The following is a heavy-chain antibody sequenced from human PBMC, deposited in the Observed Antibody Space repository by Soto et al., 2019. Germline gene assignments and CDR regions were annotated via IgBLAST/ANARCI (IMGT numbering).Heavy chain of an antibody. D-gene: IGHD3-10*01. V-gene: IGHV1-18*01. Sequence: QVQLVQSGAEVKKPGASVKVSCKASGYTFTNYGITWVRQAPGQGLEWMGWISAYNGNTNYAQKLQGRVTMTTDTSTTTAYMELRSLRSDDTAVYYCASSYYGSGTPYYYGMDVWGQGTTVTASS. CDR2: ISAYNGNT. J-gene: IGHJ6*02. CDR1: GYTFTNYG. CDR3: ASSYYGSGTPYYYGMDV.